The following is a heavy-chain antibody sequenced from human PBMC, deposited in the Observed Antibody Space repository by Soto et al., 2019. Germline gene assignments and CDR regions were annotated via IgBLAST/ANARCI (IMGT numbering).Heavy chain of an antibody. Sequence: GGSLRLSCAASGFTFSSYGMHWVRQAPGKGLEWVAVIWYDGSNKYYADSVKGRFAISRDNSKNTLYLQMNSLRAEDTAVYYCARDPSIVVVTAIGMDVWGQGTTVTVSS. CDR2: IWYDGSNK. D-gene: IGHD2-21*02. CDR3: ARDPSIVVVTAIGMDV. J-gene: IGHJ6*02. V-gene: IGHV3-33*01. CDR1: GFTFSSYG.